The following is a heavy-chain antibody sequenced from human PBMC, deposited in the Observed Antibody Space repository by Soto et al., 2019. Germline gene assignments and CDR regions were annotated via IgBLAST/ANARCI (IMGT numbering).Heavy chain of an antibody. CDR2: IYYSGST. J-gene: IGHJ6*02. V-gene: IGHV4-34*01. CDR1: GGSFSGYY. D-gene: IGHD6-13*01. CDR3: ASSHIAAAPYGMDV. Sequence: PSETLSLTCAVYGGSFSGYYWGWIRQPPGKGLEWIGSIYYSGSTYYNPSLKSRVTISVDTSKNQFSLKLSSVTAADTAVYYCASSHIAAAPYGMDVWGQGTTVTAP.